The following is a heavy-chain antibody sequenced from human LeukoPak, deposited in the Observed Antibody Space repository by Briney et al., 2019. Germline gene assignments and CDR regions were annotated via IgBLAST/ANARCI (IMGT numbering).Heavy chain of an antibody. Sequence: GRSLRLSRTASGFTFGDYLMSWFRQAPGKGLEWIGFISGGTTEYAASVKGRFTISRDDSTSIAYLQMNSLTTEDTAVYYCSRGSGWLSVYWGQGTLVTVSS. CDR2: ISGGTT. CDR1: GFTFGDYL. D-gene: IGHD6-19*01. J-gene: IGHJ4*02. CDR3: SRGSGWLSVY. V-gene: IGHV3-49*03.